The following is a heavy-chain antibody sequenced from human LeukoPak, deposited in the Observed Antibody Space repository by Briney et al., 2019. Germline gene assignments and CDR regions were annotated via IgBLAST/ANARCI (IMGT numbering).Heavy chain of an antibody. CDR3: ATDLGSGSYYVAFDI. Sequence: GASVKVSCKVSGYTLTELSMHWVRQAPGKGLEWMGGFDPEDGETIYEQKFQGRVTMTEDTSTDTAYMELSSLRSEDTAVYYCATDLGSGSYYVAFDIWGQGTMVTVSS. D-gene: IGHD1-26*01. V-gene: IGHV1-24*01. CDR2: FDPEDGET. J-gene: IGHJ3*02. CDR1: GYTLTELS.